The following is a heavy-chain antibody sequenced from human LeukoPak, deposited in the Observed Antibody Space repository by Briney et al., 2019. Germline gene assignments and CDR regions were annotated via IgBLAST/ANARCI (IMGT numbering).Heavy chain of an antibody. V-gene: IGHV3-30*18. J-gene: IGHJ1*01. D-gene: IGHD2-15*01. Sequence: GGSLRLSCAASGFTFSSFWMSWVRQAPGKGLEWVAVISYDGTNKYYADSVKGRFTISRDNSKNTLDLQMNSLRAEDTAVYYCAKEGCSGGSCSEYFQHWGQGTLVTVSS. CDR1: GFTFSSFW. CDR2: ISYDGTNK. CDR3: AKEGCSGGSCSEYFQH.